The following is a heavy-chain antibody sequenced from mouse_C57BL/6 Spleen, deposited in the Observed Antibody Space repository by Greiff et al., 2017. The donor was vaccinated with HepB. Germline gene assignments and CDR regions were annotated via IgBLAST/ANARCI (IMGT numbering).Heavy chain of an antibody. Sequence: DVKLVESGGGLVKPGGSLKLSCAASGFTFSSYAMSWVRQTPEKRLEWVATISDGGSYTYYPDNVKGRFTISRENAKNNLYLQMSHLKSEDTAMYDCARVGTRAWFAYWGQGTLVTVSA. CDR3: ARVGTRAWFAY. D-gene: IGHD3-3*01. CDR1: GFTFSSYA. J-gene: IGHJ3*01. CDR2: ISDGGSYT. V-gene: IGHV5-4*03.